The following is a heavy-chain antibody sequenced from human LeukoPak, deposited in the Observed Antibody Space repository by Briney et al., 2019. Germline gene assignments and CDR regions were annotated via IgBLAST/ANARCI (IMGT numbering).Heavy chain of an antibody. CDR1: GGSISSTSYL. CDR3: ERQIPDERGYYQYYFDY. CDR2: IYHGGRT. J-gene: IGHJ4*02. Sequence: SETLSLTCTVSGGSISSTSYLWGWVRQPPGGGLEWIQSIYHGGRTFYDPSLESRVTVTADTTNNQIFRRVRSVTAADTAVYYCERQIPDERGYYQYYFDYWGQGTLVTVSS. V-gene: IGHV4-39*01. D-gene: IGHD3-22*01.